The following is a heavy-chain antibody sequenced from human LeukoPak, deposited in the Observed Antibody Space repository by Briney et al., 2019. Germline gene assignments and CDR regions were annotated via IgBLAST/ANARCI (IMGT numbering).Heavy chain of an antibody. CDR2: IIPIFGTA. D-gene: IGHD3-22*01. J-gene: IGHJ6*03. CDR3: ARDGRRYYDSSGYSNYYYYMDV. V-gene: IGHV1-69*06. Sequence: ASVKVSCKASGYTFTSYGISWVRQAPGQGLEWMGGIIPIFGTANYAQKFQGRVTITADKSTSTAYMELSSLRSEDTAVYYCARDGRRYYDSSGYSNYYYYMDVWGKGTTVTVSS. CDR1: GYTFTSYG.